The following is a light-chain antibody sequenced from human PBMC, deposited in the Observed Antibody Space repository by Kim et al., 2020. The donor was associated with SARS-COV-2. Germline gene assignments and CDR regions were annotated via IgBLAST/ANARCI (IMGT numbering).Light chain of an antibody. V-gene: IGLV7-46*01. Sequence: QAVVTQEPSLTVSPGGTVTLTCESSTGTVTSGHYPYWFQQRPGQTPRTLIYDTNRKHSWTPARFSGSLLGGKAALTLSGAQPDDEADYYCLLSSNGVRVLGEGTRLTVL. CDR2: DTN. CDR1: TGTVTSGHY. CDR3: LLSSNGVRV. J-gene: IGLJ3*02.